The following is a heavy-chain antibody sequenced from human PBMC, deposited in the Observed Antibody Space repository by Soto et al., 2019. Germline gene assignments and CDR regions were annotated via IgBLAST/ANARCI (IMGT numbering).Heavy chain of an antibody. CDR1: GGSNIIGDYS. Sequence: SRTGTGSGGSNIIGDYSWSWVSQSPGKGLEWIGHIYNSGITYYNPSLKSRVVISIDTSRNQFSLRLNSLTAADRAVYFCARGVTVFGLVSRFWFDPWGQGTVVTVSS. V-gene: IGHV4-30-4*01. CDR2: IYNSGIT. J-gene: IGHJ5*02. D-gene: IGHD3-3*01. CDR3: ARGVTVFGLVSRFWFDP.